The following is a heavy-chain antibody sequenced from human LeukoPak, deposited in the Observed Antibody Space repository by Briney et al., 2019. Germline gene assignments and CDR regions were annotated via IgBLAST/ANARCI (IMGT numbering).Heavy chain of an antibody. D-gene: IGHD4-17*01. J-gene: IGHJ3*02. CDR2: IYSGGST. Sequence: GGSLRLSCAASGFILSSNYTSWVRQAPGKGLEWVSVIYSGGSTYYADSVKGRFTISRDNSKNTLYLQMNSLRAEDTAVYYCARHLSGDDIWGQGTMVTVSS. V-gene: IGHV3-53*01. CDR1: GFILSSNY. CDR3: ARHLSGDDI.